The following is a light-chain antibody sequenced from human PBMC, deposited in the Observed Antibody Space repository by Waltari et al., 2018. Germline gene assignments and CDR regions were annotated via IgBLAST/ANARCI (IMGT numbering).Light chain of an antibody. J-gene: IGLJ3*02. CDR3: CSYAASAPRLV. Sequence: QSALTQPASVSGSPGQSITLSCTGSSNHFGSYDLVSWYQFRPGEVPKLLIYEVIKRPSGVSDRFSGSKSDNTASLTISRLQAEDEAAYYCCSYAASAPRLVFGGGTNLTVL. CDR2: EVI. CDR1: SNHFGSYDL. V-gene: IGLV2-23*02.